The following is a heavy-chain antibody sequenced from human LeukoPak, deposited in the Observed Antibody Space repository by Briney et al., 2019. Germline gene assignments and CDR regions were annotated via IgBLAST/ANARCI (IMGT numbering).Heavy chain of an antibody. CDR1: GFTFSTYA. CDR2: ISGSGGST. J-gene: IGHJ3*02. Sequence: PGGSLRLSCAASGFTFSTYATSWVRQAPGKGLEWVSTISGSGGSTYYADSVKGRFTISRDNSKNTVYLQMNNLRAEDTAVYYCAKALYYYDTNAVYPDPIDIWGRGTKVTVSS. CDR3: AKALYYYDTNAVYPDPIDI. V-gene: IGHV3-23*01. D-gene: IGHD3-22*01.